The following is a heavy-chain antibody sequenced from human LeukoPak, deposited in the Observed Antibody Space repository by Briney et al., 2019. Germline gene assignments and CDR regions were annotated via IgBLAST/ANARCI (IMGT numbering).Heavy chain of an antibody. J-gene: IGHJ4*02. V-gene: IGHV1-2*02. CDR1: GYTFTGYY. CDR3: ARDRGMATIEYFDY. Sequence: ASVKVSCKASGYTFTGYYMHWVRQAPGQGLEWMGWINPNSGGTNYAQKFQGRVTMTRDTSISTVYMELSRLRSDDTAVYYCARDRGMATIEYFDYWGQGTLVTVSS. D-gene: IGHD5-24*01. CDR2: INPNSGGT.